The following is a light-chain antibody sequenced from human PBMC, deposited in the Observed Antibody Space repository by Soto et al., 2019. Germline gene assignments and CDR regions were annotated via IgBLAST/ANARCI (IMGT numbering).Light chain of an antibody. J-gene: IGKJ5*01. CDR2: DAS. Sequence: EILMTHSPATLSVSPGERATLSCRASQSVSSYLAWYQQKPGQAPRLLIYDASNRATGIPARFSGSGSGTDFTLTISRLEPGDFAVYYCQQYHMSPFTFGQGTQLEIK. V-gene: IGKV3D-15*01. CDR1: QSVSSY. CDR3: QQYHMSPFT.